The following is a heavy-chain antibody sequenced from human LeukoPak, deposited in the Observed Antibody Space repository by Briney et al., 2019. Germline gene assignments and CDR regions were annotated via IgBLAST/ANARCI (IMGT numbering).Heavy chain of an antibody. CDR3: ARGSGSYTGAADH. CDR1: GMSLTGYY. J-gene: IGHJ5*02. V-gene: IGHV4-34*01. D-gene: IGHD6-19*01. CDR2: MNHRGNS. Sequence: SETLSLTCAVHGMSLTGYYWSWIRQPPGKGLEWGGEMNHRGNSYFNPSFKSRVSISLDTSRKQFSLNLTSVTAADTAFYFCARGSGSYTGAADHWGQGTLVTVSS.